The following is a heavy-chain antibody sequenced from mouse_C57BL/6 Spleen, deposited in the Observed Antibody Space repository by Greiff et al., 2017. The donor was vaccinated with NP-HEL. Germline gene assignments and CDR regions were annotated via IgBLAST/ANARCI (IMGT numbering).Heavy chain of an antibody. Sequence: VQLQQSGAELVMPGASVKLSCKASGYTFTSYWMHWVKQRPGQGLEWIGEIDPSDSYTNYNQKFKGKSTLTVDKSSSTAYMQLSSLTSEDSAVYYCARGFYDYDGAAYWGQGTLVTVSA. CDR1: GYTFTSYW. CDR2: IDPSDSYT. J-gene: IGHJ3*01. D-gene: IGHD2-4*01. CDR3: ARGFYDYDGAAY. V-gene: IGHV1-69*01.